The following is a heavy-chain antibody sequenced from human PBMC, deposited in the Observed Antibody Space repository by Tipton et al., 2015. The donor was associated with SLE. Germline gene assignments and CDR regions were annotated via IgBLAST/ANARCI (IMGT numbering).Heavy chain of an antibody. J-gene: IGHJ3*02. CDR3: ARPNGYDAFDI. V-gene: IGHV4-34*11. Sequence: TLSLTCAVYGGSFSGYSWSWIRQPPGKGLEWIGIIHYSGSASYRGSTYYNPSLRSRLTIEVDTSKMQFSLNLRSVTGADTAVYYCARPNGYDAFDIWGQGTLVTVSS. CDR1: GGSFSGYS. CDR2: IHYSGSASYRGST. D-gene: IGHD5-18*01.